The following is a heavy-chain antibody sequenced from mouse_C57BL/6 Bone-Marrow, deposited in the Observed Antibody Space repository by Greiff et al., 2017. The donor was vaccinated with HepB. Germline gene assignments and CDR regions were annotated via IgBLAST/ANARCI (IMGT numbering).Heavy chain of an antibody. J-gene: IGHJ2*01. D-gene: IGHD1-1*01. Sequence: QVQLQQSGSELRSPGSSVKLSCKDFDSEVFPIAYMSWVRQKPGHGVEWIGGILPSIGRTIYGEKFEDKATLDDDTRSNTAYLELNSLTSEDSAIYYGARATTVVAFDYWGQGTTLTVSS. V-gene: IGHV15-2*01. CDR3: ARATTVVAFDY. CDR1: DSEVFPIAY. CDR2: ILPSIGRT.